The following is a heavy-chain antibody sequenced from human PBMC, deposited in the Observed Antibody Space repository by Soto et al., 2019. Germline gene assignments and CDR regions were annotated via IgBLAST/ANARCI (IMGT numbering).Heavy chain of an antibody. CDR1: GYTFTNYG. CDR2: VSTYNGNT. Sequence: QVQLVQSGAEVKKPGASVKVSCRASGYTFTNYGISWVRQAPGQGLEWMGWVSTYNGNTNYAQKLQGRVTMTTDTSTTTAYMQLRSLRSDDTAVYYCARDDYSNYESDYYFMDVWGQVTTVTVSS. V-gene: IGHV1-18*01. D-gene: IGHD4-4*01. J-gene: IGHJ6*02. CDR3: ARDDYSNYESDYYFMDV.